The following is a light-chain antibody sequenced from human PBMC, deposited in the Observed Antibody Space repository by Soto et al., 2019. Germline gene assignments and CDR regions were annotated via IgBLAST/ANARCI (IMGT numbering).Light chain of an antibody. J-gene: IGKJ5*01. V-gene: IGKV1-9*01. CDR2: SGS. CDR1: QGINQY. Sequence: DSQLTQSPSFLSASVGDRVTVTCRASQGINQYLAWFQQKPGKAPNLLIHSGSTLQSGVPSRFSGSGSGTEFTLTISSLQPEDLATYYYRHLNSYPITFGQGTRLEIK. CDR3: RHLNSYPIT.